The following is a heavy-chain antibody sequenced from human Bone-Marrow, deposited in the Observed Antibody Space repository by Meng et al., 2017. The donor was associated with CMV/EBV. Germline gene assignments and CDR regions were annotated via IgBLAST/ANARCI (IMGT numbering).Heavy chain of an antibody. D-gene: IGHD3-3*02. CDR3: VRDRHNWILARHLYCGLAV. Sequence: ASVNVSCKASGYTFTSYGISWVRQAPGQGLEWMGWISAYNGNTNYAQKLQGRVTMTTDTSTSTAYMELRSLRSDDTAVYYWVRDRHNWILARHLYCGLAVWGPGTTVTGSS. J-gene: IGHJ6*01. V-gene: IGHV1-18*01. CDR1: GYTFTSYG. CDR2: ISAYNGNT.